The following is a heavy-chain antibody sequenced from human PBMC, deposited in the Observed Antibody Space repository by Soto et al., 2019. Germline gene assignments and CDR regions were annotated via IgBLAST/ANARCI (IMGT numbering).Heavy chain of an antibody. CDR2: INPSGGST. D-gene: IGHD6-19*01. CDR1: RYTFTSYY. Sequence: QVQLVQSGAEVKKPGASVKVSCKASRYTFTSYYMHWVRQAPGQGLEWMGIINPSGGSTSYAQKFQGRVTMTRDTSTSTVYMELSSLRSEDTAVYYCARAGIAVAGNSAFDYWGQGTLVTVSS. V-gene: IGHV1-46*01. J-gene: IGHJ4*02. CDR3: ARAGIAVAGNSAFDY.